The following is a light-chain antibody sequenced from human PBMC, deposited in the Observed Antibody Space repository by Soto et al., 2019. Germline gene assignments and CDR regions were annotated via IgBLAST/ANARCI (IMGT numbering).Light chain of an antibody. CDR1: QGVVYSSNNKNY. CDR2: DAS. Sequence: DMVMIHSPIYLAVSLGERATSNWELVQGVVYSSNNKNYLAWYQQKPGKALKLLIHDASNLHPGVPSRFRGSGSGTEFSFNITSLQPEDVATYYCQQYDDLPITFGQGTRLEIK. CDR3: QQYDDLPIT. V-gene: IGKV4-1*01. J-gene: IGKJ5*01.